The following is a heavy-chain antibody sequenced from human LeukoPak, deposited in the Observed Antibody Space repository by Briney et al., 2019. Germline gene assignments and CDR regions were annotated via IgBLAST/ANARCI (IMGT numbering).Heavy chain of an antibody. V-gene: IGHV3-9*03. CDR2: ISWNSGSI. CDR3: AKENPSFAFDI. J-gene: IGHJ3*02. D-gene: IGHD3-16*02. Sequence: GGSLRLSCAASGFTFDDYAMHWVRQAPGKGLEWVSGISWNSGSIGYADSVKGRFTISRDNAKNSLYLQMNSLRAKDMALYYCAKENPSFAFDIWGQGTMVTVSS. CDR1: GFTFDDYA.